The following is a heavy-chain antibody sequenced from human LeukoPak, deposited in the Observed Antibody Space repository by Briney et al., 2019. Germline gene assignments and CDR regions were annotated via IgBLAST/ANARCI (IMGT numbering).Heavy chain of an antibody. V-gene: IGHV4-39*07. Sequence: KTSETLSLTCTASGDSISGSNYYWGWIRQPPGKGLEWIGSIYYSGSTYYNPSLKSRVTISVDTSKNQFSLKLGSVTAADTAVYYCARDGRSSSWYWTIWGQGTMVTVSS. J-gene: IGHJ3*02. CDR2: IYYSGST. CDR1: GDSISGSNYY. CDR3: ARDGRSSSWYWTI. D-gene: IGHD6-13*01.